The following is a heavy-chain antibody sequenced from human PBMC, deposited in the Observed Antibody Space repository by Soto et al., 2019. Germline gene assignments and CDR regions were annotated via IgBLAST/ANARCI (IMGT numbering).Heavy chain of an antibody. CDR2: INAGNGNT. V-gene: IGHV1-3*01. J-gene: IGHJ4*02. CDR1: GYTFTSYA. Sequence: QVQLVQSGAEVKKPGASVKVSCKASGYTFTSYAMHWVRQAPGQRLEWMGWINAGNGNTKYSQKFQGRVTITRDTAASTAYMEVSRLRSEYTAVYYCAREDGVVGSSGSTAFDYLGQGTLVTVSS. CDR3: AREDGVVGSSGSTAFDY. D-gene: IGHD6-6*01.